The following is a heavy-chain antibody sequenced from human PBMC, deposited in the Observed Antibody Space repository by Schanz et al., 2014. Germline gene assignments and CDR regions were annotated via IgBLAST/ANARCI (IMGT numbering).Heavy chain of an antibody. D-gene: IGHD1-1*01. J-gene: IGHJ5*02. V-gene: IGHV3-48*04. CDR3: ARGRVLES. CDR2: IRSSSTPI. CDR1: GFPFSSYS. Sequence: VQLVDSGGGLVKPGGSLRLSCTASGFPFSSYSMNWVRQAPGKGPEWVSYIRSSSTPIYYADSVKGRFTISRDNAKNSLYLQMNSLRPEDTAVYYCARGRVLESWGQGTLVTVSS.